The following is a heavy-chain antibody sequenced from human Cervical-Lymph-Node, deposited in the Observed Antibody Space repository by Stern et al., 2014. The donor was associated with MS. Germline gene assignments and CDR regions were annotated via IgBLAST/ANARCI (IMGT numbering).Heavy chain of an antibody. D-gene: IGHD4-11*01. Sequence: VQLVQSGAEVKKPGASVKVSCTASGYTFTGDYLHWVRQAPGHGLEWIGWINPNSGDTKYLQNFQGRVTMTRDTSTSTAYMELSRLRSDDTAVYYCARETPLTTNYAFDIWGQGTLVTVSS. CDR1: GYTFTGDY. CDR3: ARETPLTTNYAFDI. CDR2: INPNSGDT. J-gene: IGHJ3*02. V-gene: IGHV1-2*02.